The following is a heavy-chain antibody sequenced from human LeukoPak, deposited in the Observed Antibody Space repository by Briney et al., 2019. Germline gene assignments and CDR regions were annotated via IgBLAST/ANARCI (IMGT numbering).Heavy chain of an antibody. CDR2: IHHSGTT. V-gene: IGHV4-38-2*02. CDR1: GYSINSVYY. Sequence: SETLSLTCTVSGYSINSVYYWGWIRQPPEKGLEWIGSIHHSGTTYYNPSLKSRVTISMDTSRNQFSLKLTSVTAADTALYYCARPSTHGYAYGHSDFDSWGQGALVTVSS. J-gene: IGHJ4*02. D-gene: IGHD5-18*01. CDR3: ARPSTHGYAYGHSDFDS.